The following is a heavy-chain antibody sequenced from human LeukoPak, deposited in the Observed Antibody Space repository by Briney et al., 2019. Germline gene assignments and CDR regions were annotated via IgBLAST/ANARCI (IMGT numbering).Heavy chain of an antibody. Sequence: GGSLRLSCAASGFTFSSYEMNWVRQAPGKGLEGVSDISSSGSTIYYADSVKGRFTISRDHAKNSLYLEMNSLRAEDTAVYYCAELGITMIGGVWGKGTTVTISS. V-gene: IGHV3-48*03. J-gene: IGHJ6*04. CDR3: AELGITMIGGV. CDR2: ISSSGSTI. D-gene: IGHD3-10*02. CDR1: GFTFSSYE.